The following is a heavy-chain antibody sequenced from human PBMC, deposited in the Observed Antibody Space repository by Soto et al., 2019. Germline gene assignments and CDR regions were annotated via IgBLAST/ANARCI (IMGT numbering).Heavy chain of an antibody. D-gene: IGHD4-17*01. Sequence: QVQLVESGGGVVQPGRSLRLSCAASGFTFSHYAMHWVRQAPGKGLEWVAIISYDGNNKYLADSVKGRFTISRDNSKNTLYLQMNSLRVEDTAVYYCSRDDYGDSILIYYYSYGMDVWGQGTTVTVSS. CDR2: ISYDGNNK. CDR3: SRDDYGDSILIYYYSYGMDV. CDR1: GFTFSHYA. V-gene: IGHV3-30-3*01. J-gene: IGHJ6*01.